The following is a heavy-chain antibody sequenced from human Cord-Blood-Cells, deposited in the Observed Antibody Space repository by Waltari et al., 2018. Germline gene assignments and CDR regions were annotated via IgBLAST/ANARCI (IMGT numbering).Heavy chain of an antibody. D-gene: IGHD6-13*01. CDR2: ISWDGGST. Sequence: EVQLVESGGVVVQPGGSLSLSCAASGFTFDDYTMHWVRQAPGKGLEWVSLISWDGGSTYYADSVKGRFTISRDNSKNSLYLQMNSLRTEDTALYYCAKGGIAAADAFDIWGQGTMVTVSS. CDR1: GFTFDDYT. CDR3: AKGGIAAADAFDI. V-gene: IGHV3-43*01. J-gene: IGHJ3*02.